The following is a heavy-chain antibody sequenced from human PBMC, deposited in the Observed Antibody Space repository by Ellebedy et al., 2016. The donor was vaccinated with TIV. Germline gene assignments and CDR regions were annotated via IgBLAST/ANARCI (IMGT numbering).Heavy chain of an antibody. Sequence: AASVKVSCKASGYTFTSYYMHWVRQAPGQGLEWMGIINPSGGSTSYAQKLQGRVTMTRDTSTSTVYMELSSLRSEDTAVYYCARDSLRPYDFWSGYYNDEFSGMDVWGQGTTVTVSS. CDR3: ARDSLRPYDFWSGYYNDEFSGMDV. D-gene: IGHD3-3*01. J-gene: IGHJ6*02. CDR2: INPSGGST. V-gene: IGHV1-46*04. CDR1: GYTFTSYY.